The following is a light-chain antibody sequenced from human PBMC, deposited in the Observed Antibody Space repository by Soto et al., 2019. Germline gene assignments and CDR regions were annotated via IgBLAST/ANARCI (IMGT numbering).Light chain of an antibody. CDR2: EVN. V-gene: IGLV2-8*01. CDR3: SSYAGNNYVV. J-gene: IGLJ2*01. CDR1: SSDVGDYKF. Sequence: QSVLTQPPSASGSPGQSVTISCTGTSSDVGDYKFVSWYQQHPGKAPKLLMYEVNRRPSGVPDRFSGSKSGNTASLTVSGLQAEDEAEYYCSSYAGNNYVVFSGGTKLTVL.